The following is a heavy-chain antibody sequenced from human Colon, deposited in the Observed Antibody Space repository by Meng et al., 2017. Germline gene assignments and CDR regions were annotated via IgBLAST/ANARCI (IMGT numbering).Heavy chain of an antibody. CDR1: GGSFSGYY. J-gene: IGHJ4*02. V-gene: IGHV4-34*01. Sequence: VHLQQWGAGLLKPWGPLARTCAVYGGSFSGYYWNWIRQSPGKGLEWIGQINHSGRTIYNPSLKRRVTPSIDTSKNQFSLNLTSATAADTAVYYCAGGPWEFDYWGQGTLVTVSS. CDR3: AGGPWEFDY. CDR2: INHSGRT. D-gene: IGHD1-26*01.